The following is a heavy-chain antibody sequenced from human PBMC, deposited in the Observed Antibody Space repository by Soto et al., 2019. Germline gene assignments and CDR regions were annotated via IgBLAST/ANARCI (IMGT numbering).Heavy chain of an antibody. D-gene: IGHD1-26*01. CDR3: AKDGGRGSYSAENFQH. V-gene: IGHV3-30*18. J-gene: IGHJ1*01. Sequence: QEQLVESGGGVVQPGRSLRLSCTASGFTFRGYGMHWVRQAPGKGLEWVAIISFDGSNQYYQDSLKGRFTISRDNSKNTLYLEMNSLRPEDTAMYYCAKDGGRGSYSAENFQHWGRGTLVTVSS. CDR2: ISFDGSNQ. CDR1: GFTFRGYG.